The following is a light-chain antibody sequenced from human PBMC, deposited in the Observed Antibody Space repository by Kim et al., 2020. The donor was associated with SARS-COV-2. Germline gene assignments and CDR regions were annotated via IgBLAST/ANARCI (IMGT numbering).Light chain of an antibody. Sequence: EIVLTQSPGTLSLSPGERATLSCRARESLSSSYLAWYQQKPGQAPRLLIYDASSRATGIPDRFSGSGSGTDFTLTISRLEPEDFAVYYCQQYGSSSPITFGLGTRLEIK. V-gene: IGKV3-20*01. J-gene: IGKJ5*01. CDR3: QQYGSSSPIT. CDR1: ESLSSSY. CDR2: DAS.